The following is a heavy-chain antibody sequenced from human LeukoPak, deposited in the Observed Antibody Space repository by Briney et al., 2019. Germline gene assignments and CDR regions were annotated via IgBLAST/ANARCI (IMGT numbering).Heavy chain of an antibody. D-gene: IGHD1-26*01. V-gene: IGHV4-39*01. CDR3: ARHPPEWEGFDY. J-gene: IGHJ4*02. Sequence: PSETLSLTCTVSGGSISSSNYYWGWIRQPPGKGLEWIGSIYYSGSTYYNPSLKSRVTISVDTSKNQSSLKLSSVTAADTAVYYCARHPPEWEGFDYWGQGTLVTVSS. CDR2: IYYSGST. CDR1: GGSISSSNYY.